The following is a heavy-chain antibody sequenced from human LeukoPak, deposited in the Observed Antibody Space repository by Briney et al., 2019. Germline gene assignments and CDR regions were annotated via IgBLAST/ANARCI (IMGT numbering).Heavy chain of an antibody. J-gene: IGHJ2*01. Sequence: GASVKVSCKVSGYTLTELSMHWVRQAPGKGLEWMEGFDPEDGETIYAQKFQGRVTMTEDTSTDTAYMELSSLRSEDTAVYYCATRPRGFGELSGSRSPYFDLWGRGTLVTVSS. CDR2: FDPEDGET. D-gene: IGHD3-10*01. V-gene: IGHV1-24*01. CDR1: GYTLTELS. CDR3: ATRPRGFGELSGSRSPYFDL.